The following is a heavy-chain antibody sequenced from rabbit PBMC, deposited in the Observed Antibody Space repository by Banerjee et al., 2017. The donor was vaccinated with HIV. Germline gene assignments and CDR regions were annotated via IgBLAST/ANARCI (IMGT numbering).Heavy chain of an antibody. Sequence: QSLEESGGDLVKPGASLTLTCTASGFSLSSGYDMCCVRQAPGKGLEWIACIYTGSGHTYYASWAKGRFTISKTSSTTVTLQMTSLTAADTATYFCARTYALSSGYKLWGPGTLVTVS. D-gene: IGHD1-1*01. CDR2: IYTGSGHT. V-gene: IGHV1S40*01. J-gene: IGHJ4*01. CDR1: GFSLSSGYD. CDR3: ARTYALSSGYKL.